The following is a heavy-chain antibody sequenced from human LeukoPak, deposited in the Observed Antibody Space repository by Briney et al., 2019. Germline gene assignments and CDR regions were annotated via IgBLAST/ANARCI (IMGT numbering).Heavy chain of an antibody. V-gene: IGHV1-2*02. Sequence: ASVKVSCKASGYTFTNYYMYWVRQAPGQGLEWMGWINPNSGGTNYAQKFQGRVTMTRDTSINTAYMEVSRLRSDDTAVYFCARTNYYESSGADYWGQGTLVTLSS. D-gene: IGHD3-22*01. CDR1: GYTFTNYY. CDR3: ARTNYYESSGADY. CDR2: INPNSGGT. J-gene: IGHJ4*02.